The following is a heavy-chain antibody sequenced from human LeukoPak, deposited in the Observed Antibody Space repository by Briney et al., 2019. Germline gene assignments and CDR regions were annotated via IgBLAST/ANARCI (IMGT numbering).Heavy chain of an antibody. Sequence: GSLRLSCAASGFTFSSYAMSWVRQAPGKGLEWVSYISSSSSTIYYADSVKGRFTISRDNAKNSLYLQMNSLRAEDTAMYYCSREGCGATGCYTNDYWGQGTLVTVSS. D-gene: IGHD2-21*01. CDR3: SREGCGATGCYTNDY. CDR1: GFTFSSYA. CDR2: ISSSSSTI. V-gene: IGHV3-48*04. J-gene: IGHJ4*02.